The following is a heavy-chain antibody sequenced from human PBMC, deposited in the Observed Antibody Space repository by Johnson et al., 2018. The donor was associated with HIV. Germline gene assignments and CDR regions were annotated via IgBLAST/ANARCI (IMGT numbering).Heavy chain of an antibody. CDR1: VFTVSNNY. J-gene: IGHJ3*02. D-gene: IGHD5-24*01. V-gene: IGHV3-53*01. CDR2: IYSGGTT. CDR3: AISWGRWLQWDDAFDI. Sequence: MQLVESGGGLIQPGLSLRLSCSASVFTVSNNYMSWVRHAPGKGLEWVSFIYSGGTTYYADSVKGRFTISRDNSKNTLYLQMNSLRAEDTAVYYCAISWGRWLQWDDAFDIWGQGTMVTVSS.